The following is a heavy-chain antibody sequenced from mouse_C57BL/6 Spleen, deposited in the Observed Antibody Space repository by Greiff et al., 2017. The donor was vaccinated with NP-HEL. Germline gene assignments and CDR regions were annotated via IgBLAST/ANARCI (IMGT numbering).Heavy chain of an antibody. V-gene: IGHV5-4*01. CDR3: ARDQLGRYFDV. J-gene: IGHJ1*03. D-gene: IGHD4-1*02. CDR2: ISDGGSYT. CDR1: GFTFSSYA. Sequence: EVQLVESGGGLVKPGGSLKLSCAASGFTFSSYAMSWVRQTPEKRLEWVATISDGGSYTYYPDNVTGRFTISRDNAKNNLYLQMSHLKSEDTAMYYCARDQLGRYFDVWGTGTTVTVSS.